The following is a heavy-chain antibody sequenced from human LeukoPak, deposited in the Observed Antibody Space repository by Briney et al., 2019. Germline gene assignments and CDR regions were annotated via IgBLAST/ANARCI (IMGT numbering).Heavy chain of an antibody. V-gene: IGHV3-23*01. CDR2: ISGSGGST. J-gene: IGHJ4*02. CDR3: AKESVVVVAAIDY. Sequence: PVRSLRLSCAASGFTFSSYAMSWVRQAPGKGLEWVSAISGSGGSTYYADSVKGRFTISRDNSKNTLYLQKNSLRAEDTAVYYCAKESVVVVAAIDYWGQGTLVTVSS. CDR1: GFTFSSYA. D-gene: IGHD2-15*01.